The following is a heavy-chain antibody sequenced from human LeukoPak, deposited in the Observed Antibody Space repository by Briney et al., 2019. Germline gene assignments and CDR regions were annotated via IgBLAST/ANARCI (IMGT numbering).Heavy chain of an antibody. V-gene: IGHV3-11*01. D-gene: IGHD6-6*01. CDR1: GFTFSDYY. Sequence: GGSLRLSCAASGFTFSDYYMSWIRQAPGKGPEWVSYISSSGSTIYYEASVKGRFTISRDNAKNSLYLQMNSLRAEDTAVYYCARDSTRYSSSSWDYYYMDVWGKGTTVTVS. CDR3: ARDSTRYSSSSWDYYYMDV. CDR2: ISSSGSTI. J-gene: IGHJ6*03.